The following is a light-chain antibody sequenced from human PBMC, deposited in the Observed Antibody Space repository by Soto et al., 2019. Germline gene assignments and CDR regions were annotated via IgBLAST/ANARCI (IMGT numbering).Light chain of an antibody. Sequence: ETVMTQSPVTLSVSPGERVTISCRASQYISSNLAWYQQKPGQAPRLLIYGASTRATGFPARFSGSGSGTEFTLTITGLQSEDFAVYYCQQYNNWPPYTFGQGTKPEIK. CDR3: QQYNNWPPYT. CDR1: QYISSN. CDR2: GAS. J-gene: IGKJ2*01. V-gene: IGKV3-15*01.